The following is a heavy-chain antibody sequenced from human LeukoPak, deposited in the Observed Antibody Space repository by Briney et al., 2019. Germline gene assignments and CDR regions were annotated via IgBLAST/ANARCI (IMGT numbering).Heavy chain of an antibody. CDR2: INHSGST. Sequence: SETLSLTCAVYGGSFSGYYWSWIRQPPGKGLEWIGEINHSGSTNYNPSLKSRVTISVDTSKNQFSLKLSSVTAADTAVYYCARSDAVAGTGYGMDVWGQGTTVTVSS. V-gene: IGHV4-34*01. J-gene: IGHJ6*02. CDR3: ARSDAVAGTGYGMDV. CDR1: GGSFSGYY. D-gene: IGHD6-19*01.